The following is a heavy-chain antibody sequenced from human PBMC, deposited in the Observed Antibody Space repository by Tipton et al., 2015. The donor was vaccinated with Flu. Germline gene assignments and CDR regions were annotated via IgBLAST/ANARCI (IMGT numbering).Heavy chain of an antibody. Sequence: TLSLTCTVSGDSIRSDKYFWSWIRQPAGQGLEWIGLIYVGGFTRYNPSLAARVTISQDTSRNQFSLRLTSVTAADTAVYYCARGVEAPGKTVHWFDPWGRGAPVSVSS. CDR3: ARGVEAPGKTVHWFDP. D-gene: IGHD4-17*01. CDR2: IYVGGFT. CDR1: GDSIRSDKYF. V-gene: IGHV4-61*02. J-gene: IGHJ5*02.